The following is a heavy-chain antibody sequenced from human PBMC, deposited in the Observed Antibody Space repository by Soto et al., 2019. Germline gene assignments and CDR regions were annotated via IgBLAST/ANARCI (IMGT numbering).Heavy chain of an antibody. CDR1: GYTFTSHG. D-gene: IGHD3-16*01. Sequence: ASVKLSCKASGYTFTSHGISWVRQAPGQGLEWMGWISANNGDTNYAQKFQGRVTVTTDTSTSTAYMDLRSLRSEDTAVYYCARMFGGPSIDYYHYIDVWGKGTTVTVSS. CDR2: ISANNGDT. V-gene: IGHV1-18*01. J-gene: IGHJ6*03. CDR3: ARMFGGPSIDYYHYIDV.